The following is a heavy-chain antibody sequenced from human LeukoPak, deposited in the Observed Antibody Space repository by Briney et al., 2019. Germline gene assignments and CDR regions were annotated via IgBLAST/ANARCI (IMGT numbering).Heavy chain of an antibody. CDR1: GFTFSSYV. J-gene: IGHJ4*02. CDR2: IRYDGSNK. CDR3: ATDPRDHSYGWSWRYFDY. V-gene: IGHV3-30*02. Sequence: GGSLRLSCAASGFTFSSYVMHWVRQAPGKGLEWVAFIRYDGSNKYYSDSVKGRFTISRDNSKNTLYLQMNSLRPEDTAVYYCATDPRDHSYGWSWRYFDYWGQGTLVTVSS. D-gene: IGHD5-18*01.